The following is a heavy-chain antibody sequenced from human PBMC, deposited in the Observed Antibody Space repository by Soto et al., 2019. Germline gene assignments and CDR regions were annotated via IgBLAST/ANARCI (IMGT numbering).Heavy chain of an antibody. CDR2: INPNSGGT. Sequence: ASVKVSCKVSGYTFTGYYMHWVRQAPGQGLEWMGWINPNSGGTNYAQKFQGRVTMTRDTSISTAYMELSRLRSDDTAVYYCARDKGYDSSGYFGVYWFDPWGQGTLVTVSS. CDR3: ARDKGYDSSGYFGVYWFDP. J-gene: IGHJ5*02. CDR1: GYTFTGYY. V-gene: IGHV1-2*02. D-gene: IGHD3-22*01.